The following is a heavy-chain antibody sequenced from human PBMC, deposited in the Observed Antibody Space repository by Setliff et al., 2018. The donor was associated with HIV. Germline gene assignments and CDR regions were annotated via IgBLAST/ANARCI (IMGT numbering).Heavy chain of an antibody. V-gene: IGHV3-30-3*01. J-gene: IGHJ3*02. D-gene: IGHD2-21*01. CDR2: MSTGGGIK. Sequence: PGGSLRLSCAATGFTFSSYVLHWVRQAPGKGLEWVAVMSTGGGIKIYADSVKGRFTISRDNSKESLYLQMNSLTTEGTALYYCAKLLGNGGNSDPFDIWGQGTTVTVSS. CDR1: GFTFSSYV. CDR3: AKLLGNGGNSDPFDI.